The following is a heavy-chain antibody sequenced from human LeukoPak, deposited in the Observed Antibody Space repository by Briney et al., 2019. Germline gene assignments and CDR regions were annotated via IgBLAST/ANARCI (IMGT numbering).Heavy chain of an antibody. CDR3: ARGEVLFSFQH. J-gene: IGHJ1*01. CDR1: GFTVSSNY. D-gene: IGHD2/OR15-2a*01. V-gene: IGHV3-53*04. CDR2: IYSGGST. Sequence: GGSLRLSCAASGFTVSSNYMSWVRQAPGKGLEWVSVIYSGGSTYYADSVKGRFTISRHNSKNTLYLQMNSLRAEDTAVYYCARGEVLFSFQHWGQGTLVTAST.